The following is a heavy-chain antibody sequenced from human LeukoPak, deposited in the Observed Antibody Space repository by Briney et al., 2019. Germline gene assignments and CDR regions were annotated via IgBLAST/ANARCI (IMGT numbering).Heavy chain of an antibody. CDR1: VFTLSNHY. J-gene: IGHJ4*02. CDR3: ARGQWGLDC. V-gene: IGHV3-11*01. CDR2: LSNTRSDI. D-gene: IGHD7-27*01. Sequence: GGSLRLSCSVSVFTLSNHYMTWIRQAPGKGLEYISYLSNTRSDIFYADSVKGRFYISRDNAKNSLYLQMNSLRAEDTAVYYCARGQWGLDCWGQGTLVTVSS.